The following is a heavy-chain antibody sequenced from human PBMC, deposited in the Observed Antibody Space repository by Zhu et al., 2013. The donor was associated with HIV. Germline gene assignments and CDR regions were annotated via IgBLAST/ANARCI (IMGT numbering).Heavy chain of an antibody. J-gene: IGHJ3*02. Sequence: CKASGYTFTGYYMHWVRQAPGQGLEWMGWINPNSGGTNSAQKFQGRVTMTTDTSISTAYMELSGLRSDDTAVYYCAREGVLLVRGSTGNAFDIWGQGTMVTVSA. CDR3: AREGVLLVRGSTGNAFDI. CDR2: INPNSGGT. D-gene: IGHD1-26*01. V-gene: IGHV1-2*02. CDR1: GYTFTGYY.